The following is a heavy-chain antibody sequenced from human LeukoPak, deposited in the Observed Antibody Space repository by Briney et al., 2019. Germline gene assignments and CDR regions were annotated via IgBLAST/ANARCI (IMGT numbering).Heavy chain of an antibody. CDR1: GFTFSNYW. CDR3: AAGGSSMFPY. J-gene: IGHJ4*02. CDR2: IKQDGSEK. D-gene: IGHD6-13*01. V-gene: IGHV3-7*01. Sequence: GGSLRLSCAASGFTFSNYWMSWVRQAPGKGLEWVDNIKQDGSEKYYMDSVKGRFTISRDNAKDSLYLQMNSLRAEDTAVYYCAAGGSSMFPYWGQGTLVTVSS.